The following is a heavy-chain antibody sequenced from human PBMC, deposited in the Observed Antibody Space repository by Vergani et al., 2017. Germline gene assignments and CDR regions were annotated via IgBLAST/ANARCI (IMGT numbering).Heavy chain of an antibody. CDR2: ISGSGGST. CDR1: GFTFSSYA. J-gene: IGHJ4*02. CDR3: AKDRGSGSYQGYFDF. Sequence: EVQLLESGGGLVQPGGSLRLSCAASGFTFSSYAMSWVRQAPGKGLEWVSAISGSGGSTYYADSVKGRVTISRDNSKNTLYLQMNSLRAEDTAVYYCAKDRGSGSYQGYFDFWGQGTLVTVSS. D-gene: IGHD3-10*01. V-gene: IGHV3-23*01.